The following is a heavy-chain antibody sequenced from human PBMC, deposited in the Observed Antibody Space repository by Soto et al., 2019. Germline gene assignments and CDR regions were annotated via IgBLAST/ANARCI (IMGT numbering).Heavy chain of an antibody. J-gene: IGHJ4*02. Sequence: SLRLSCAASGFTFSSYAMHWVRQAPGKGLEWVALISYDGSDKDYADSVKGRFTLSRDNSKNTMYVQMNSLKVEDTAVYYCARGSSGLDYWGQGTLVTVSS. CDR2: ISYDGSDK. CDR3: ARGSSGLDY. CDR1: GFTFSSYA. V-gene: IGHV3-30-3*01. D-gene: IGHD3-22*01.